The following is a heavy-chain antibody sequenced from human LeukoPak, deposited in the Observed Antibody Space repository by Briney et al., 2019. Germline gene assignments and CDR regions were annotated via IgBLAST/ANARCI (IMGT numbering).Heavy chain of an antibody. V-gene: IGHV5-51*01. Sequence: GESLKISCKGSGYSFTSYWIGWVRQMPGKGLEWMGIIYPGDPDTRYSPSFQGQVTISADKSISTAYLQWSSLKASDTAMYYCARRTYYYDSSDNNFDYWGQGTLVTVSS. CDR2: IYPGDPDT. J-gene: IGHJ4*02. CDR3: ARRTYYYDSSDNNFDY. CDR1: GYSFTSYW. D-gene: IGHD3-22*01.